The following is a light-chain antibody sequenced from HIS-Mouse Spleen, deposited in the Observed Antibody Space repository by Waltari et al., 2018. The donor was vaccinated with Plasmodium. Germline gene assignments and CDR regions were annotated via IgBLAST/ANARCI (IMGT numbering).Light chain of an antibody. V-gene: IGKV3-15*01. J-gene: IGKJ3*01. Sequence: EIVMTQSPATLSVSSGERATLSCRASQSVSRNLAWYQQKPGQAPRLLIYGASTRATGIPARFSGSGSGTEFTLTISSLQSEDFAVYYCQQYNNWSFTFGPGTKVDIK. CDR2: GAS. CDR1: QSVSRN. CDR3: QQYNNWSFT.